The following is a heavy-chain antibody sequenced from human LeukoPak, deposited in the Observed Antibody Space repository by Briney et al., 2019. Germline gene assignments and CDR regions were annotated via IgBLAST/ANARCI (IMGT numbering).Heavy chain of an antibody. Sequence: NPSETLSLTCTVSGVSISIVDYYWSWIRQPPGKGLEWIGYIYYSGSTYYNPSLKGRVNISVDTSKIQFSLKLSSVTAADTAVYYCARMDYYGSGSYRPDDAFDIWGQGTMVTVSS. CDR3: ARMDYYGSGSYRPDDAFDI. V-gene: IGHV4-30-4*01. D-gene: IGHD3-10*01. CDR1: GVSISIVDYY. J-gene: IGHJ3*02. CDR2: IYYSGST.